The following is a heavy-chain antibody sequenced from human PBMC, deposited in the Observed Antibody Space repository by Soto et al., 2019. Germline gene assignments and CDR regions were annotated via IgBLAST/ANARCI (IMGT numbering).Heavy chain of an antibody. CDR2: TYYSGST. Sequence: SETLSLTCTVSGGSVSSGSYYCSRLPQPPGKGMEWIGYTYYSGSTNYNPSLKSRATISSDTSKNQFSVKLSTVTAADTAVYYCARLTRTGELRVDYWGQGTLDTVSS. D-gene: IGHD3-16*01. CDR1: GGSVSSGSYY. V-gene: IGHV4-61*01. CDR3: ARLTRTGELRVDY. J-gene: IGHJ4*02.